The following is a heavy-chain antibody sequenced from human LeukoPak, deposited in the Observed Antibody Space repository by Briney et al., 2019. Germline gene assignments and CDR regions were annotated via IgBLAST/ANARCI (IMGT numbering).Heavy chain of an antibody. J-gene: IGHJ4*02. CDR1: GFAFSDYS. CDR3: AKFSAVWGTFDY. D-gene: IGHD3-16*01. Sequence: GGSLRLSCAASGFAFSDYSMNWVRQAPGKGLEWVSYISSSDNTIHYADSVKGRFTISRDNAKNSLYLEMNSLRAEDTAVYYCAKFSAVWGTFDYWGQGILVTVSS. V-gene: IGHV3-48*01. CDR2: ISSSDNTI.